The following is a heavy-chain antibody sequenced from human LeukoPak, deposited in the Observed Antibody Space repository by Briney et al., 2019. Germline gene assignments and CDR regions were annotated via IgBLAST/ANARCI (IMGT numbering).Heavy chain of an antibody. D-gene: IGHD3-22*01. CDR1: DFTFSNYT. CDR2: ISANSRYI. CDR3: ARVSYDTSRTLDALDI. J-gene: IGHJ3*02. V-gene: IGHV3-21*01. Sequence: GGSLRLSCVASDFTFSNYTMNWVRQAPGKGLEWVSSISANSRYIFYANSVKGRFTISRDNAKNSLYLQMNSLRAEDTAVYYCARVSYDTSRTLDALDIWGQGTMVTVSS.